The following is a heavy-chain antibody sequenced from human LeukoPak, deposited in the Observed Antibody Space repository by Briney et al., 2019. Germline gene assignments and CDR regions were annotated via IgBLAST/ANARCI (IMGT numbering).Heavy chain of an antibody. Sequence: SETLSLTCTVSGGSISSYYWSWIRQPPGKGLEWIGYIYYSGSTSYNPSLKSRVTISVDTSKNQFSLKLSSVTAADTAVYYCAREGSSYYGSGYYFDYWGQGTLVTVSS. J-gene: IGHJ4*02. CDR3: AREGSSYYGSGYYFDY. D-gene: IGHD3-10*01. CDR1: GGSISSYY. CDR2: IYYSGST. V-gene: IGHV4-59*01.